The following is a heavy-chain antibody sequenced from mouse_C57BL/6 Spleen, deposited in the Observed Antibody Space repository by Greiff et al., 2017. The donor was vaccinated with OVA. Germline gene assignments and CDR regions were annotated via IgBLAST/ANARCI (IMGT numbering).Heavy chain of an antibody. Sequence: QVQLKQSGAELVRPGTSVKVSCKASGYAFTNYLIEWVKQRPGQGLEWIGVINPGSGGTNYNEKFKGKATLTADKSSSTAYMQLSSLTSEDSAVYFCAREYDGYSWFAYWGQGTLVTVSA. CDR3: AREYDGYSWFAY. CDR2: INPGSGGT. V-gene: IGHV1-54*01. D-gene: IGHD2-3*01. CDR1: GYAFTNYL. J-gene: IGHJ3*01.